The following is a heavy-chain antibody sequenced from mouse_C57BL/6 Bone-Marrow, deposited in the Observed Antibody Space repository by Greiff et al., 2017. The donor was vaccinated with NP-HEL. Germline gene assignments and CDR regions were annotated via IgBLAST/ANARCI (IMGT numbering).Heavy chain of an antibody. CDR3: ARANDGYYSYYFDY. CDR1: GYTFTDYY. V-gene: IGHV1-26*01. CDR2: INPNNGGT. D-gene: IGHD2-3*01. Sequence: EVQLQQSGPELVKPGASVKISCKASGYTFTDYYMNWVKQSHGKSLEWIGDINPNNGGTSYNQKFKGKATLTVDKSSSTDYMELRSLTSEDSAVYYCARANDGYYSYYFDYWGQGTTLTVSS. J-gene: IGHJ2*01.